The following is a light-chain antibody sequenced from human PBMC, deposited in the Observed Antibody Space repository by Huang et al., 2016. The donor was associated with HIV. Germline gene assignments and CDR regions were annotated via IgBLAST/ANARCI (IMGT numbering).Light chain of an antibody. CDR1: QSVSSN. Sequence: EIVMTPSPATLSVSPGERATLSCRASQSVSSNLAWYQQNPGQAPRLLIYGASTRATGIPARFSALGSVTEFTLTISSLQSEDFAVYYCQQYNNWPPMYTFGQGTNLEIK. CDR2: GAS. CDR3: QQYNNWPPMYT. V-gene: IGKV3-15*01. J-gene: IGKJ2*01.